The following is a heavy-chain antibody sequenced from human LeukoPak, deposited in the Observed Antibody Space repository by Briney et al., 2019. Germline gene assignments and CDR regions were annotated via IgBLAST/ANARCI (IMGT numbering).Heavy chain of an antibody. D-gene: IGHD5-18*01. J-gene: IGHJ4*02. V-gene: IGHV3-30*18. CDR1: GFTFSSYG. CDR2: ISYDGSNK. Sequence: GRSLRLSCAASGFTFSSYGMQWVRQAPGKGLEWVAVISYDGSNKYYADSVKGRFTISRDNSKNTLYLQMNSLRAEDTAVYYCAKDPRGYSYGQFDYWGQGTLVTVSS. CDR3: AKDPRGYSYGQFDY.